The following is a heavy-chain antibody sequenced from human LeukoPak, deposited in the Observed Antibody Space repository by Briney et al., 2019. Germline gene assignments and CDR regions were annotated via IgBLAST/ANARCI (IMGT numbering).Heavy chain of an antibody. CDR1: GFTFSDHI. Sequence: GGSLRLSCAASGFTFSDHIMNWVRQLPGKRLEWVAYVSGSGSTVYYADSVKGRFTISRDNGKSSLYLQMNSLRVEDTAVYYCAKQELGIFQGSDYWGQGTLVTVSS. J-gene: IGHJ4*02. D-gene: IGHD7-27*01. CDR2: VSGSGSTV. V-gene: IGHV3-48*01. CDR3: AKQELGIFQGSDY.